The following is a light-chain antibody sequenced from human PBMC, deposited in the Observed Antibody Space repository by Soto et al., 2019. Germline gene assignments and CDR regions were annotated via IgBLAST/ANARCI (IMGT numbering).Light chain of an antibody. CDR1: GSDVGAYNY. CDR2: EVS. V-gene: IGLV2-14*01. J-gene: IGLJ1*01. Sequence: QSALTQPASVSGSPGQSITISCTGTGSDVGAYNYVSWYQHHPGKAPKLVIYEVSNRPSGLSNRFSGSKSGNTASLTISGLQAEDEADYFCSSYTTTKEVFGTGTKVTVL. CDR3: SSYTTTKEV.